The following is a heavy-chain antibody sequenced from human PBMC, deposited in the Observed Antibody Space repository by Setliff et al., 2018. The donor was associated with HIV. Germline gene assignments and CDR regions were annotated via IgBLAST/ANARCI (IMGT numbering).Heavy chain of an antibody. CDR1: GGSISTSY. CDR2: IYSSGTT. V-gene: IGHV4-4*09. J-gene: IGHJ5*02. CDR3: ARRIDDSGSFPDKNWFDT. Sequence: SETLSLTCTVSGGSISTSYWNWIRQPPGKGLEWIGYIYSSGTTQYNPSVESRVTMSLDTSRDQFSLNLRSVTAADTAVYYCARRIDDSGSFPDKNWFDTWGQGSLVTVSS. D-gene: IGHD3-10*01.